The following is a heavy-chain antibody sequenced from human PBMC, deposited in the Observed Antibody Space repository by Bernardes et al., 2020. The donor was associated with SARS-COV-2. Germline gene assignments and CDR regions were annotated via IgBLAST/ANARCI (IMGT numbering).Heavy chain of an antibody. V-gene: IGHV4-59*01. J-gene: IGHJ3*02. Sequence: SETLSLTCTVSGGSISSYYWSWIRQPPGKGLEWIGYIYYSGSTNYNPSLKSRVTISVDTSKNQFSLKLSSVTAADTAVYYCAGNPRILYKPYAFDIWGQGTMVTVSS. D-gene: IGHD2-8*01. CDR1: GGSISSYY. CDR3: AGNPRILYKPYAFDI. CDR2: IYYSGST.